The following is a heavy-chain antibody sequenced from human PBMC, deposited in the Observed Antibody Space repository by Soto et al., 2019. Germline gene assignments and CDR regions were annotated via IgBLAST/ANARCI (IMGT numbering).Heavy chain of an antibody. CDR1: GFTFSNYG. D-gene: IGHD6-13*01. V-gene: IGHV3-33*01. CDR2: IWYDGSNK. Sequence: QVQLVESGGGVVQTGTSLRLSCAASGFTFSNYGMHWVRQAPDKGLEWVAIIWYDGSNKYYADSVKGRFTISRDNSKNTRDRQMNSRSAEDTAVYYCEGDPGSSWYPIDYGGQGPLVTVSS. J-gene: IGHJ4*02. CDR3: EGDPGSSWYPIDY.